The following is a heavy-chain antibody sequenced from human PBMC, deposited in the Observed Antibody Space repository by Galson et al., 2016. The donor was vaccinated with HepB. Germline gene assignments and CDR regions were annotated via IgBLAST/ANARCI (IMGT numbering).Heavy chain of an antibody. V-gene: IGHV3-23*01. J-gene: IGHJ3*02. CDR3: ARARGFYDAFNI. CDR1: GFTFRDYA. CDR2: ISGSGSNT. D-gene: IGHD3-3*01. Sequence: SLRLSCAASGFTFRDYAMTWARQAPGKGLEWVSLISGSGSNTYYADSVKSRFAISRDNSKDTLVLQMSNLIAEDTAMYYCARARGFYDAFNIWGQGPWSPSLQ.